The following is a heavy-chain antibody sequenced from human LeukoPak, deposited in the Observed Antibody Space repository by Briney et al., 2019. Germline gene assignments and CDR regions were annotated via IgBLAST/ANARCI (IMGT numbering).Heavy chain of an antibody. J-gene: IGHJ5*02. CDR1: GHTFTGYY. CDR2: IKTNSGDT. Sequence: SVKVSCKASGHTFTGYYIHWVRQAPGQGLEWMGCIKTNSGDTNYVQKFQGRLTMTRDTSINTAYMELSSLRSDDTAVYYCGRGDKTFDPWGQGTLVTVSS. CDR3: GRGDKTFDP. V-gene: IGHV1-2*02.